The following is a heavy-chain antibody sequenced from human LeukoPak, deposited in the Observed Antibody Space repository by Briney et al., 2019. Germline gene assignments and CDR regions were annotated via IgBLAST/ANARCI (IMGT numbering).Heavy chain of an antibody. CDR2: IYSGGSS. V-gene: IGHV3-66*01. CDR1: GFTVSSNY. J-gene: IGHJ3*02. CDR3: ARDNPDWLLRNGFDI. Sequence: PGGSLTLSCAASGFTVSSNYMSWVCQAPGKGQERVSIIYSGGSSYYADSVKGRFTISRDNSKNAPYIQMNSLRAEDTAVYYWARDNPDWLLRNGFDIWGQGTMVTVSS. D-gene: IGHD3-9*01.